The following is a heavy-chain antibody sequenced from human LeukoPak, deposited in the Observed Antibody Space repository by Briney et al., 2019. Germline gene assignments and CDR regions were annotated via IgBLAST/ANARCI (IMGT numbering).Heavy chain of an antibody. J-gene: IGHJ4*02. CDR1: GGSFSGYY. CDR2: INHRGST. V-gene: IGHV4-34*01. D-gene: IGHD3-3*01. CDR3: ARGLEWLALRFLEWSPTYYFDY. Sequence: PSETLSLTCAVYGGSFSGYYWSWIRQPPGKGLEWIGEINHRGSTNYNPSLKSRVTISVDTSKNQFSLKLSSVTAADTAVYYCARGLEWLALRFLEWSPTYYFDYWGQGTLVTVSS.